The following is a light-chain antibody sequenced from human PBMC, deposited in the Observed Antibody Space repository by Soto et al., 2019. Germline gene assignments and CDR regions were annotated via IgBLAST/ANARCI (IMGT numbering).Light chain of an antibody. CDR2: AAS. V-gene: IGKV1-17*01. CDR1: QDIRTD. J-gene: IGKJ1*01. CDR3: LQHNNYPPT. Sequence: DIQMTQSPSSLSASVGDRVTITCRASQDIRTDLGWYQQKPGKAPKRLIYAASSSQSGVRSRFSGSGSGTEFTLTIGSLQPEDFATYDCLQHNNYPPTFGQGTKVEI.